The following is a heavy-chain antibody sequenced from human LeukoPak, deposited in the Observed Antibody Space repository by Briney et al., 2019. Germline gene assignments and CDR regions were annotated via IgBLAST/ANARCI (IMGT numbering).Heavy chain of an antibody. D-gene: IGHD3-22*01. V-gene: IGHV1-69*13. CDR1: GGTFSSYA. CDR2: IVPIFGTA. J-gene: IGHJ6*02. Sequence: SVKVSCKASGGTFSSYAISWVRQAPGQGLEWMGGIVPIFGTANYAQKFQGRVTITADESTSTAYMELSSLRSEDTAVYYCAREFYGGYFGLYYYYGMDVWGQGTTVTVSS. CDR3: AREFYGGYFGLYYYYGMDV.